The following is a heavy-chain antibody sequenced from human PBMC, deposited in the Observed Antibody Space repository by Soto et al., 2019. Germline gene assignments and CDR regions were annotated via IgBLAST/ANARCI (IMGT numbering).Heavy chain of an antibody. CDR2: INPNSGGT. D-gene: IGHD3-22*01. V-gene: IGHV1-2*02. CDR1: GYTFTGYY. CDR3: AGTRRSGYNFYVMEV. J-gene: IGHJ6*02. Sequence: GASVKVSCKASGYTFTGYYMHWVRQAPGQGLEWMGWINPNSGGTNYAQKFQGRVTMTRDTSISTAYMELSRLRSDDTAVYYCAGTRRSGYNFYVMEVWGPGTTVTVSS.